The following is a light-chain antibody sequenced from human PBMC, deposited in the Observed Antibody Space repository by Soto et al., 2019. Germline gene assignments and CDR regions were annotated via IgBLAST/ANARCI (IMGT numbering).Light chain of an antibody. J-gene: IGKJ5*01. CDR1: QSISIY. V-gene: IGKV1-39*01. CDR3: QQTDSSPLT. CDR2: TES. Sequence: DIQLTQSPSSLSASVGDKVTITCRTSQSISIYLNWYQQKPGKAPKVLIYTESNLQDGVPSRFSGSVSGTVFTLTVSSLQPEDFATYYCQQTDSSPLTFGQGTR.